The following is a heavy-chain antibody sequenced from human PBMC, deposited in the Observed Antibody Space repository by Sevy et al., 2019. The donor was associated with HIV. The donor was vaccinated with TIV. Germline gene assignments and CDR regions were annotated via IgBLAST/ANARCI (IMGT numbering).Heavy chain of an antibody. V-gene: IGHV3-30*18. CDR3: AKGTGFGEPRYYFDY. J-gene: IGHJ4*02. CDR2: ISYDGSNK. CDR1: GFTFSSYG. D-gene: IGHD3-10*01. Sequence: GGSLRLSCAASGFTFSSYGMHWVRQAPGKGLEWVAVISYDGSNKYYADSVKGRFTIHRDNSKNTLYLQMNSLRAEDTAVYYCAKGTGFGEPRYYFDYWGQGTLVTVSS.